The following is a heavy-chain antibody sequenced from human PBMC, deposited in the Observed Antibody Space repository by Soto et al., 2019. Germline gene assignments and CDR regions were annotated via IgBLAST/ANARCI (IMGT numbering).Heavy chain of an antibody. Sequence: QVQLQESGPGLVKPSGTLSLTCAVSGGSISSSNWWSWVRQPPGKGLGWIGEIYHSGSTNYNPSLKSRVTISVDKSKNQFSLKLSSVTAAHTAVSYCARDYMVRGVMRWFDPWGQGTLLTVST. D-gene: IGHD3-10*01. CDR2: IYHSGST. J-gene: IGHJ5*02. V-gene: IGHV4-4*02. CDR1: GGSISSSNW. CDR3: ARDYMVRGVMRWFDP.